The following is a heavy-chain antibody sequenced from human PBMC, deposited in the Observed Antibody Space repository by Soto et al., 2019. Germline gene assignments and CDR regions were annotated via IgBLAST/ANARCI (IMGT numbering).Heavy chain of an antibody. Sequence: EVQLVESGGGLVQPGGSLRLSCAASGFTFSTYWMHWVRQAPGKGLVWVSRINIDGSTTSYADSVKGRFTISRDNAKNTLYLQMNSLRDEDTAVYYCARVRNGDWYFDNWGQGTRVTISS. CDR3: ARVRNGDWYFDN. D-gene: IGHD4-17*01. V-gene: IGHV3-74*01. CDR1: GFTFSTYW. J-gene: IGHJ4*02. CDR2: INIDGSTT.